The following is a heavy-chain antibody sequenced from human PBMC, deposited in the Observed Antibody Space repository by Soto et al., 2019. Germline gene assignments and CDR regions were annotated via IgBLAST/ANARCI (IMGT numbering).Heavy chain of an antibody. CDR1: GFTFSSYW. J-gene: IGHJ2*01. V-gene: IGHV3-7*01. CDR3: ARDYLYWYFDL. D-gene: IGHD3-10*01. Sequence: EVQLVESGGGLVQPGGSLRLSCAASGFTFSSYWMSWVRQAPGKGLEWVANIKQDGSEKYYVDSVKGRFTISRDNAKNSLELQMISLRAEDTAVYYCARDYLYWYFDLWGRGTLVTVSS. CDR2: IKQDGSEK.